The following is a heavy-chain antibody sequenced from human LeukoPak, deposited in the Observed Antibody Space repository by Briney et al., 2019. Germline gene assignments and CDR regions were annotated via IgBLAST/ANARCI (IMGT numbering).Heavy chain of an antibody. CDR1: GFTFSGSA. V-gene: IGHV3-73*01. Sequence: PGGSLKLSCAASGFTFSGSAMHWVRQASGKGLEWVGRIRSKANSYATAYAASVKGRFTISRDDSKNTAYLQMNSLKTEDTAVYYCTRGPNMITFGGVIVSSHDAFDIWGQGTMVTVSS. J-gene: IGHJ3*02. D-gene: IGHD3-16*02. CDR2: IRSKANSYAT. CDR3: TRGPNMITFGGVIVSSHDAFDI.